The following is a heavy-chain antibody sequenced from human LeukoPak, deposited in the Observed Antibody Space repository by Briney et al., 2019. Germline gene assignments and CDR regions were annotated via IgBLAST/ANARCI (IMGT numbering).Heavy chain of an antibody. CDR3: ARGVGYNEDAFDI. J-gene: IGHJ3*02. CDR1: GGTFSSYA. D-gene: IGHD1-14*01. V-gene: IGHV1-69*13. CDR2: IIPIFGTA. Sequence: ASVKVSCKASGGTFSSYAISWVQQAPGQGLEWMGGIIPIFGTANYAQKFQGRVTITADESTSTAYMELSSLRSEDTAVYYCARGVGYNEDAFDIWGQGTMVTVSS.